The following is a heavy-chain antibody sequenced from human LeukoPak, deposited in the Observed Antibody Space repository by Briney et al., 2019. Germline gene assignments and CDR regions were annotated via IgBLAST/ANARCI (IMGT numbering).Heavy chain of an antibody. D-gene: IGHD3-10*01. CDR3: ARDLGFGEFQNYPAY. V-gene: IGHV3-7*01. Sequence: GGSLRLSCAASGFTFSNYWMTWVRQAPGKGLEGVASIKFDGSEKYYVDSVKGRFTISRDNAKNSLYLQMNSLRAEDTALYYCARDLGFGEFQNYPAYWGQGALVTVSS. J-gene: IGHJ4*02. CDR2: IKFDGSEK. CDR1: GFTFSNYW.